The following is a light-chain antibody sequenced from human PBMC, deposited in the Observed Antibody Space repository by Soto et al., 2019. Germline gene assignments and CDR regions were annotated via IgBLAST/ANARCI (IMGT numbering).Light chain of an antibody. V-gene: IGLV1-40*01. CDR2: NNN. Sequence: QSVLTQPPSVSGAPGQRVTISCTGSSSNIGAGYDVHWYQQLPGTAPKLLIYNNNYRPSGVPDRFSGSKSGTSASLAITGLQAEDEADYYCQSYDSSLSGHVVFGGGTKLTVL. J-gene: IGLJ2*01. CDR1: SSNIGAGYD. CDR3: QSYDSSLSGHVV.